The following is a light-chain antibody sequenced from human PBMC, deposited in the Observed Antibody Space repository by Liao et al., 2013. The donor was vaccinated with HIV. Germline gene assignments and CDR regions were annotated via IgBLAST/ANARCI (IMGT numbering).Light chain of an antibody. Sequence: SYELTQPPSVSVSPGQTASITCSGDKLGNGYASWYQQKPGQSPVLVIYQDIKRPSGIPERFSASNSGNTATLTISGTQAMDEADFYCQAWDSSSHVVFGRRDQADRP. CDR1: KLGNGY. V-gene: IGLV3-1*01. J-gene: IGLJ2*01. CDR2: QDI. CDR3: QAWDSSSHVV.